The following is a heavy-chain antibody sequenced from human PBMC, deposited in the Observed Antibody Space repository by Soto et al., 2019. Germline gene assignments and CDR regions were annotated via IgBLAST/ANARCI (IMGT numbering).Heavy chain of an antibody. CDR3: ARVLRYYGSGSYFDY. Sequence: GGSLRLSCAASGFTFSSYAMHWVRQAPGKGLEYVSAISSNGGSTYYANSVKGRFTISRDNSKNTLYLQMVSLRAEDMAVYYCARVLRYYGSGSYFDYWGQGTLVTVSS. CDR2: ISSNGGST. D-gene: IGHD3-10*01. CDR1: GFTFSSYA. J-gene: IGHJ4*02. V-gene: IGHV3-64*01.